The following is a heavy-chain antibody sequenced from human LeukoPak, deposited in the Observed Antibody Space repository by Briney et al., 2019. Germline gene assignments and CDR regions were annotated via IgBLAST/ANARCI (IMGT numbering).Heavy chain of an antibody. CDR2: ISSSSSTI. CDR3: ARANKGIVVVPAAHFDY. V-gene: IGHV3-48*02. J-gene: IGHJ4*02. CDR1: GFTSSSYS. D-gene: IGHD2-2*01. Sequence: GGSLRLSCAASGFTSSSYSMNWVRQAPGKGLEWVSYISSSSSTIYYADSVKGRFTISRDNAKNSLYLQMNSLRDEDTAVYYCARANKGIVVVPAAHFDYWGQGTLVTVSS.